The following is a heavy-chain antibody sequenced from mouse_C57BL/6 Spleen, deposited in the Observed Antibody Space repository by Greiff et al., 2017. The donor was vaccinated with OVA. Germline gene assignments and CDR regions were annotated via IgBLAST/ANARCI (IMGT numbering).Heavy chain of an antibody. D-gene: IGHD4-1*01. Sequence: VQLQQSGAELVKPGASVKISCKASGYTFTDYYINWVKQRPGQGLEWIGKIGPGSGSTYYNAKFKGKATLAADKSSSTPYRQLSSLTSEDSAVYFWAWDMRFDYWGQGTTLTVSS. V-gene: IGHV1-77*01. J-gene: IGHJ2*01. CDR2: IGPGSGST. CDR3: AWDMRFDY. CDR1: GYTFTDYY.